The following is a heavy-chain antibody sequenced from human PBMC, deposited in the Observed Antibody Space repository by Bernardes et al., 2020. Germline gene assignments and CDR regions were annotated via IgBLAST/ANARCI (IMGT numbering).Heavy chain of an antibody. CDR2: ISYDGSNK. Sequence: GGSLRLSCAASGFTFSSYGMHWVRQAPGKGLEWVAVISYDGSNKYYADSVKGRFTISRDNSKNTLYLQMNSLRAEDTAVYYCAKAVGRDVVVVAHWGQGTLVTISS. D-gene: IGHD2-15*01. CDR1: GFTFSSYG. J-gene: IGHJ4*02. CDR3: AKAVGRDVVVVAH. V-gene: IGHV3-30*18.